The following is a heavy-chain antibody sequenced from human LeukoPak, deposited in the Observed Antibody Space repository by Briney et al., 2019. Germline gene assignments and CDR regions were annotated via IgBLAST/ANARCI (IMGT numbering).Heavy chain of an antibody. Sequence: GGSLRLSCAASGFTFNSYWMSWVRQAPGKGLEWVANIKEDGSAQYYVDSVKGRFTISRDNAQNSLNLQMNSLRAEDTAVYYCARDSDYYDSSGYSYDAFDIWGQGTMVTVSS. D-gene: IGHD3-22*01. CDR2: IKEDGSAQ. V-gene: IGHV3-7*01. J-gene: IGHJ3*02. CDR3: ARDSDYYDSSGYSYDAFDI. CDR1: GFTFNSYW.